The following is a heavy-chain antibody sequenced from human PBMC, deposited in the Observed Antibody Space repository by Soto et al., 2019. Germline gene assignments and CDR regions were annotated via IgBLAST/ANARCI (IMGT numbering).Heavy chain of an antibody. CDR1: GFTFNDYW. J-gene: IGHJ4*02. V-gene: IGHV3-74*01. CDR2: INGDGRTT. D-gene: IGHD2-2*01. CDR3: ARGLYHKYGHDY. Sequence: EVQLVESGGGLVQTGGSLRLSCAASGFTFNDYWMHWVRQAPGKGLVWVSRINGDGRTTNYADSVKGRFTISRDNAQNTLYLQMNRLRAEDTAVYYCARGLYHKYGHDYWGQGTLVTVSS.